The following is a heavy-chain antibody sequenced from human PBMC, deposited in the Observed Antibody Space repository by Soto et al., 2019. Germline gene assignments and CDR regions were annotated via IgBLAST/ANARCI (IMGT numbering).Heavy chain of an antibody. CDR1: GYTFTSYA. CDR3: ASVACCFYSPFCDHYYYYMDV. V-gene: IGHV1-3*01. Sequence: ASVKVSCKASGYTFTSYAMHWVRQAPGQRLEWMGWINAGNGNTKYSQKFQGRVTITRDTSASTACMELRSLRSDDTAVYYCASVACCFYSPFCDHYYYYMDVWGKGTTVTVSS. J-gene: IGHJ6*03. CDR2: INAGNGNT. D-gene: IGHD2-15*01.